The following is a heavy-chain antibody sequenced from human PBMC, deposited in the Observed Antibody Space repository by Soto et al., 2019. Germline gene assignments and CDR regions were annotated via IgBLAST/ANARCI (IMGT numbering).Heavy chain of an antibody. CDR1: GFIFTNYA. Sequence: GGSLRLSCAASGFIFTNYAMNWVRQAPGKGLEWVSTISGSGGGTYYTDSVKGRFTISRDNSKNTLYLQMNSLRAEDTAVYYCAKDVNPYSTSSKFDYWGQGALVTVSS. D-gene: IGHD6-6*01. J-gene: IGHJ4*02. V-gene: IGHV3-23*01. CDR3: AKDVNPYSTSSKFDY. CDR2: ISGSGGGT.